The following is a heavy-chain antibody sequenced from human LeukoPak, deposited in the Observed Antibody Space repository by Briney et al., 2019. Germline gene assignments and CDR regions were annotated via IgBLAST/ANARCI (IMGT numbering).Heavy chain of an antibody. D-gene: IGHD6-19*01. V-gene: IGHV3-13*01. CDR2: IGIRGDT. Sequence: GGSLRLSCAASGFTFIDYDMHWVRQVIGKGLEWVSAIGIRGDTHYSGSVKGRFTISRENAESSLYLQMNSLRAEDTAVYYCTRGGIQVSGIDEFDYWGQGTLVTVSS. CDR1: GFTFIDYD. J-gene: IGHJ4*02. CDR3: TRGGIQVSGIDEFDY.